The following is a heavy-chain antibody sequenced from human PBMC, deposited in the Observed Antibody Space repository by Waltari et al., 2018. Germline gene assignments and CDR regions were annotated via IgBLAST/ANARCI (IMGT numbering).Heavy chain of an antibody. CDR2: IYSGGST. D-gene: IGHD4-4*01. CDR1: GFTVSSNY. CDR3: ARVLTTVTSRAFDY. V-gene: IGHV3-53*01. Sequence: EVQLVESGGGLIQPGGSLRLSCAASGFTVSSNYMSWVRQAPGKGREGVSVIYSGGSTYYADSVKGRFTISRDNSKNTLYLQMNSLRAEDTAVYYCARVLTTVTSRAFDYWGQGTLVTVSS. J-gene: IGHJ4*02.